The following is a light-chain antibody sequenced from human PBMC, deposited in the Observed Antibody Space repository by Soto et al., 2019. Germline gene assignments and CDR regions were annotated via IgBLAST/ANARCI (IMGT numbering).Light chain of an antibody. J-gene: IGLJ1*01. V-gene: IGLV1-47*02. CDR2: SNN. CDR3: SSYTTSNTYV. Sequence: QSVLTQPPSASGTPGQRVTISCSGSSSNIGSNYVYWYQQLPGTAPKLLIYSNNQRPSGVPDRFSGSKSGNTASLTISGLQAEDEADYYCSSYTTSNTYVFGTGTKVTVL. CDR1: SSNIGSNY.